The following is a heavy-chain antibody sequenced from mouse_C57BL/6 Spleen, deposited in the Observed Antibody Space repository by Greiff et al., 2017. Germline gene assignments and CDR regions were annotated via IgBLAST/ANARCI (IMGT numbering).Heavy chain of an antibody. Sequence: VQLKQSGPELVKPGASVKISCKASGYSFTDYNMNWVKQSNGKSLEWIGVINPNYGTTSYNQKFKGKATLTVDQSSSTAYMQLNSLTCEDSAVYYCARRGYDEGYYAMDYWGQGTSVTGSS. D-gene: IGHD2-2*01. J-gene: IGHJ4*01. V-gene: IGHV1-39*01. CDR3: ARRGYDEGYYAMDY. CDR2: INPNYGTT. CDR1: GYSFTDYN.